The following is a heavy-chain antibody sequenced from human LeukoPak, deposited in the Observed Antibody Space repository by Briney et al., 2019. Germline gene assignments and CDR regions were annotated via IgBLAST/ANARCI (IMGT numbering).Heavy chain of an antibody. J-gene: IGHJ2*01. D-gene: IGHD2-21*02. CDR1: GGSISSSNW. CDR2: IYHSGST. V-gene: IGHV4-4*02. Sequence: PSGTLSLTCAVSGGSISSSNWWSWVRQPPGKGLEWIGEIYHSGSTNYNPSLKSRVTISVDTSKNQFSLKLSSVTAADTAVYYCPRLSYCGGDCYSAVGWYFDLWGRGTLVTVSS. CDR3: PRLSYCGGDCYSAVGWYFDL.